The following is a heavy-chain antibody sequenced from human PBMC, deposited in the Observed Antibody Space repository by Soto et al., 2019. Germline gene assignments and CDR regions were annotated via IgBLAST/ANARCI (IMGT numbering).Heavy chain of an antibody. CDR3: ARTGRDGSNSCY. D-gene: IGHD3-10*01. Sequence: QVQLQESGPGLVKPSQTLSLTCTVSGGSISSGGYYWSWIRQHPGKGLEWIGYIYYSGSTYYNPCLKSRTTIAVDTSTTQFCLELGSVPAADTAVYCCARTGRDGSNSCYWDQGTLVNVSS. V-gene: IGHV4-31*03. CDR2: IYYSGST. J-gene: IGHJ4*02. CDR1: GGSISSGGYY.